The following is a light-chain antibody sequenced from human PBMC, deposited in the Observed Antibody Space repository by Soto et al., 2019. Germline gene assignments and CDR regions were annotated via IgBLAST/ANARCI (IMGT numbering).Light chain of an antibody. J-gene: IGKJ2*01. Sequence: EIVLTQPPATLSLSPGERATLSCRASQSVFTYLAWYQHKPGQAPRLHIYDASNRATGIPASISDSGSGTDFTLTISSREPEDFAVYYCQQRSNWPPLYTFGQGTKLEIK. CDR2: DAS. V-gene: IGKV3-11*01. CDR3: QQRSNWPPLYT. CDR1: QSVFTY.